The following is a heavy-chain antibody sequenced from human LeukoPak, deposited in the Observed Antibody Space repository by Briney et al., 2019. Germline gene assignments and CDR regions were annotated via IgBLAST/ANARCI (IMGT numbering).Heavy chain of an antibody. CDR2: IYYSGST. V-gene: IGHV4-39*07. D-gene: IGHD5-18*01. Sequence: SETLSLTCTVSGGSISSSSYYWGWIRQPPGKGLEWIGSIYYSGSTYYNPSLKSRVTISVDTSKNQFSLKLSSVTAADTAVYYCARTEESGYSYRYFGYYYYMDVWGNGTTVTVSS. J-gene: IGHJ6*03. CDR1: GGSISSSSYY. CDR3: ARTEESGYSYRYFGYYYYMDV.